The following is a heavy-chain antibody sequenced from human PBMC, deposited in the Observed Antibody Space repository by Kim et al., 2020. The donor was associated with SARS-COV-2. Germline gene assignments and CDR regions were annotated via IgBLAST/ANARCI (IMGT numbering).Heavy chain of an antibody. V-gene: IGHV7-4-1*02. CDR2: GKP. D-gene: IGHD1-7*01. J-gene: IGHJ4*02. CDR3: ARNYAPSDY. Sequence: GKPTYAQAFTGRFVFSLDTSVNTAYLQISSLKAEDTAVYYCARNYAPSDYWGQGTLVTVSS.